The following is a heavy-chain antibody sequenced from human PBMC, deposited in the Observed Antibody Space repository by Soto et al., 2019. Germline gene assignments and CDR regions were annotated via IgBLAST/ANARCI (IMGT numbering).Heavy chain of an antibody. CDR1: GYTFTSYG. CDR2: ITTDKGKT. CDR3: TTRSPACAY. Sequence: QVQLVQSGPEVKKPGASVKVSCKTSGYTFTSYGISWVRQAPGQGLEWMGWITTDKGKTTYAQKFQGRVTMTTDTPTSTAYMELMSLRSDDTAVYYCTTRSPACAYWGQGTLVTVSS. J-gene: IGHJ4*02. V-gene: IGHV1-18*01.